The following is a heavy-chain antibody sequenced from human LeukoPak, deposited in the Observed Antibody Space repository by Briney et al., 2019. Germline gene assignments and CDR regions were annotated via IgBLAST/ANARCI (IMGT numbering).Heavy chain of an antibody. CDR2: IYSGGST. V-gene: IGHV3-53*01. CDR1: GFTVSSNY. J-gene: IGHJ4*02. Sequence: PGGSLRLSCAASGFTVSSNYMSWVRQAPGKGLEWVSVIYSGGSTYYADSVKGRFTISRDNSKNTLYLQMNSLRAEDTAVYYCAKRVVAATGDDYWGQGTLVTVSS. CDR3: AKRVVAATGDDY. D-gene: IGHD2-15*01.